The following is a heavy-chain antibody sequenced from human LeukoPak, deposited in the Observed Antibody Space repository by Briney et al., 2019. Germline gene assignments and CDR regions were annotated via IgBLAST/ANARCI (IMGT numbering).Heavy chain of an antibody. CDR2: IYNDGST. J-gene: IGHJ3*02. CDR1: GLTVSSSY. CDR3: ARNILFAFDI. V-gene: IGHV3-53*01. D-gene: IGHD2/OR15-2a*01. Sequence: GGSLRLSRAASGLTVSSSYMSWVRQAPGKGLEWVSIIYNDGSTYYADSMKGRFTISRDNSKNTLYLQVNSLRAEDTAMYYCARNILFAFDIWGQGTMVTVSS.